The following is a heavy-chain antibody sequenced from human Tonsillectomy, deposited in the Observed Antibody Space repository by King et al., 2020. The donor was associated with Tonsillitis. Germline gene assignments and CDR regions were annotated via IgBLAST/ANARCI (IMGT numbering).Heavy chain of an antibody. Sequence: VQLVESGGAVVQPGGSLRLSCAASGFTFSSFGMHWIRQAPGKGLGWVAVISFVGSNKYYADSVKGRLTISRYNSKNTLYLQMNGLRAEDTAVYYCAKDGSRTSFSSSSFMDYWGQGTLVTVSS. CDR1: GFTFSSFG. V-gene: IGHV3-30*18. CDR2: ISFVGSNK. CDR3: AKDGSRTSFSSSSFMDY. J-gene: IGHJ4*02. D-gene: IGHD6-6*01.